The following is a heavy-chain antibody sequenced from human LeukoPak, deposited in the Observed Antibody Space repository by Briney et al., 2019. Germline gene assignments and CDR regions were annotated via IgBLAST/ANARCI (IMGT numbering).Heavy chain of an antibody. V-gene: IGHV4-59*12. CDR3: ARERRGYCSGGSCYRANWFDP. Sequence: SETLSLTCTVSGGSISTYYWSWIRQPPGKGLEYIGYIYYSGSTYYNPSLKSRVTISVDTSKNQFSLKLSSVTAADTAVYYCARERRGYCSGGSCYRANWFDPWGQGTLVTVSS. CDR2: IYYSGST. D-gene: IGHD2-15*01. J-gene: IGHJ5*02. CDR1: GGSISTYY.